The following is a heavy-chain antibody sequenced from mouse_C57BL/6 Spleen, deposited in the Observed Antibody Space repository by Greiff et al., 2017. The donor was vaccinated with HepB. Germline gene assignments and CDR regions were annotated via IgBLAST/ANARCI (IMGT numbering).Heavy chain of an antibody. D-gene: IGHD1-1*01. J-gene: IGHJ3*01. CDR3: ARGGYYGSSSFAY. CDR1: GYSFTSYY. CDR2: IYPGSGNT. V-gene: IGHV1-66*01. Sequence: LEESGPELVKPGASVKISCKASGYSFTSYYIHWVKQSPGQGLEWIGWIYPGSGNTKYNEKFKGKATLTADTSSSTAYMQLSSLTSEDSAVYYCARGGYYGSSSFAYWGQGTLVTVSA.